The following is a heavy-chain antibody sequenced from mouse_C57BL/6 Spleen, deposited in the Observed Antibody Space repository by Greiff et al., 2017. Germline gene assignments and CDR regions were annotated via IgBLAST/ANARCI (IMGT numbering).Heavy chain of an antibody. Sequence: VQLKESGAELVRPGASVKLSCTASGFNIKDDYMHWVKQRPEQGLEWIGWIDPENGDTEYASKFQGKATITADTSSNTAYLQLSSLTSEDTAVYYCTCYSNYYYFDYWGQGTTLTVSS. CDR3: TCYSNYYYFDY. CDR1: GFNIKDDY. V-gene: IGHV14-4*01. CDR2: IDPENGDT. D-gene: IGHD2-5*01. J-gene: IGHJ2*01.